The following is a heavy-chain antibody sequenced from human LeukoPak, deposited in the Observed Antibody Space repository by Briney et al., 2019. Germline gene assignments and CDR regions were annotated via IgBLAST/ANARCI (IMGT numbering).Heavy chain of an antibody. CDR1: GFTFSSYW. D-gene: IGHD3-22*01. CDR2: ITSNTDST. Sequence: GGSLRLSCAASGFTFSSYWMSWFRQAPGKGLEWVSTITSNTDSTYYADSVKGRFTISRDNSKNTLYLQMNSLRAEDTAVYYCAKGGNYYDSSGSPLHDAFDIWGQGTMVTVSS. CDR3: AKGGNYYDSSGSPLHDAFDI. V-gene: IGHV3-23*01. J-gene: IGHJ3*02.